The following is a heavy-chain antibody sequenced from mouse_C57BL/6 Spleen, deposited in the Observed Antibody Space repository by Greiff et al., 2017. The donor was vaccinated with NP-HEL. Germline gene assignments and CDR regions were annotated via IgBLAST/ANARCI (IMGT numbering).Heavy chain of an antibody. J-gene: IGHJ2*01. CDR2: INPNNGGT. CDR3: ARTGDGYIYFDY. V-gene: IGHV1-26*01. CDR1: GYTFTDYY. Sequence: VQLQQSGPELVKPGASVKISCKASGYTFTDYYMNWVKQSHGKSLEWIGDINPNNGGTSYNQKFKGKATLTVDKSSSTAYMELRSLTSEDSAVYYGARTGDGYIYFDYWGQGTTLTVSS. D-gene: IGHD2-3*01.